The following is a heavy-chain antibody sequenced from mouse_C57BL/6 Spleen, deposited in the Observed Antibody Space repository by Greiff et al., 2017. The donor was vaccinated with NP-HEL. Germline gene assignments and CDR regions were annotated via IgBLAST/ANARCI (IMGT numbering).Heavy chain of an antibody. D-gene: IGHD3-2*02. CDR3: AREGDRSGGWFAY. CDR2: INPSSGYT. CDR1: GYTFTSYW. V-gene: IGHV1-7*01. J-gene: IGHJ3*01. Sequence: VQLQQSGAELAKPGASVKLSCKASGYTFTSYWMHWVKQRPGQGLEWIGYINPSSGYTKYNQKFKDKATLTADKSSSTAYMQLSSLTYADSAVYYCAREGDRSGGWFAYWGQGTLVTVSA.